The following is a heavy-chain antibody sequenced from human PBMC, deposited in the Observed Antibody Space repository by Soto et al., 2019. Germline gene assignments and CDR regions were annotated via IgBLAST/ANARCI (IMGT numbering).Heavy chain of an antibody. D-gene: IGHD2-2*01. J-gene: IGHJ4*02. CDR1: GFSLSSYS. V-gene: IGHV3-48*01. CDR2: ISTGSNTI. CDR3: VKDRGSSSCRLPDY. Sequence: GGSLRLSCEASGFSLSSYSMNWVRQAPGKGLEWVSYISTGSNTIYYADSVKGRFTVSRDNARNSLFLQMNSLRAEDTAVYYCVKDRGSSSCRLPDYWGQGALVTVSS.